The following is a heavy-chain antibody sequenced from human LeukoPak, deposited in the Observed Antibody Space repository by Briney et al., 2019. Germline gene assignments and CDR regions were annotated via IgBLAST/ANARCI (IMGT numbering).Heavy chain of an antibody. CDR3: ATINWNYSIGFEY. CDR1: GGTFISYA. J-gene: IGHJ4*02. Sequence: SVKVSCKASGGTFISYAISWVRQAPGQGLEWMGGIIPIFGTANYAQKFQGRVTITTDESTSTAYMELSSLRSEDTAVYYCATINWNYSIGFEYWGQGTLVTVSS. V-gene: IGHV1-69*05. D-gene: IGHD1-7*01. CDR2: IIPIFGTA.